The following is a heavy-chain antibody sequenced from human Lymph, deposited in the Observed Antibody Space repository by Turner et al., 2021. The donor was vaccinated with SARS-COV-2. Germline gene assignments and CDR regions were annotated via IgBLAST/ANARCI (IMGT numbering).Heavy chain of an antibody. V-gene: IGHV3-23*01. CDR1: GFTFRSYA. D-gene: IGHD3-22*01. Sequence: EVQLLESGGGLVQPGGSLRLSCAAAGFTFRSYAMSWVRQVPGKALEWVPVISGSGVSTYYADSEKGRFTISRDSSKNTLYLQRNSLRAEDTAVYYCAKNEMAMVVVVITPFDYWGQGTLVTVSS. CDR2: ISGSGVST. CDR3: AKNEMAMVVVVITPFDY. J-gene: IGHJ4*02.